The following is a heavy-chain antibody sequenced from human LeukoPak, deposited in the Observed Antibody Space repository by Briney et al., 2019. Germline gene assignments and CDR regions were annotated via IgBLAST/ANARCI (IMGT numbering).Heavy chain of an antibody. D-gene: IGHD3-9*01. Sequence: PGRSLRLSCAASGFTFRSYAMHWVRQAPGKGLEWVAFIRYDGSNKYYADSVKGRFTISRDNSKNTLYLQMNSLRAEDTAVYYCAKTDNILTGYSPFDYWGQGTLVTVSS. V-gene: IGHV3-30*02. CDR2: IRYDGSNK. J-gene: IGHJ4*02. CDR3: AKTDNILTGYSPFDY. CDR1: GFTFRSYA.